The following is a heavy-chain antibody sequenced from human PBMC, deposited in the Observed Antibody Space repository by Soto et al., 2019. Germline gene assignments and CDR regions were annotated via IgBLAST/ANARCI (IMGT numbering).Heavy chain of an antibody. J-gene: IGHJ4*02. Sequence: SETLSLTCTVSGGSISSGGYYWSWIRQHPGKGLEWIGYIYYSGSTYYNPSLKSRVTISVDTSKNQFSLKLSSVTAADTAVYYCARERLYYYDSSGSFDYWGQGTLVTVSS. CDR2: IYYSGST. CDR3: ARERLYYYDSSGSFDY. D-gene: IGHD3-22*01. V-gene: IGHV4-31*03. CDR1: GGSISSGGYY.